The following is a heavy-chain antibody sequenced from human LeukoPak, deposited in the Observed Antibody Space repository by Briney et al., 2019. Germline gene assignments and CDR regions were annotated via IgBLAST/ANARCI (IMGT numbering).Heavy chain of an antibody. CDR1: GFTFSGSA. J-gene: IGHJ3*02. V-gene: IGHV3-73*01. Sequence: TGTSLRLSCAASGFTFSGSAMHWVRQASGKGLEWVGRIRGKANSYATAYVASVKGRFTISRDDSKNTAYLQMNSLKTEDTAVYYCTTRRPDAFDIWGQGTMVTVSS. CDR2: IRGKANSYAT. CDR3: TTRRPDAFDI.